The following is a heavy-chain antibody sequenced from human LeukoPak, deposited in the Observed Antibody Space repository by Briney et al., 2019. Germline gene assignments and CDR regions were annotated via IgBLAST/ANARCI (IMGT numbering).Heavy chain of an antibody. CDR3: VRGGNDAFDI. CDR2: IYYSGST. V-gene: IGHV4-39*07. J-gene: IGHJ3*02. D-gene: IGHD3-3*01. CDR1: GGSISSSSYY. Sequence: SETLSLTCTVSGGSISSSSYYWGWIRQPPGKGLEWIGSIYYSGSTYYNPSLKSRVTISVDTSKNQFSLKLSSVTAADTAVYYCVRGGNDAFDIWGQGTMVTVSS.